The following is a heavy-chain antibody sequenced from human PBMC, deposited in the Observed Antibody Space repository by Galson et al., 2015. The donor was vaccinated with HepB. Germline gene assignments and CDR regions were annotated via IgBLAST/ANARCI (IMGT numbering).Heavy chain of an antibody. J-gene: IGHJ3*02. D-gene: IGHD2-2*02. CDR3: ARALYCSSTSCYIGDAFDI. V-gene: IGHV3-21*01. CDR2: ISSSSSYI. CDR1: GFTFGSYS. Sequence: SLRLSCAASGFTFGSYSMNWVRQAPGKGLEWVSSISSSSSYIYYADSVKGRFTISRDNAKNSLYLQMNSLRAEDTAVYYCARALYCSSTSCYIGDAFDIWGQGTMVTVSS.